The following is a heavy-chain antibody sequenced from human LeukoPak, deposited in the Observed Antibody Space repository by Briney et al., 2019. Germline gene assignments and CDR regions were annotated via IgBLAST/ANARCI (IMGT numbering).Heavy chain of an antibody. V-gene: IGHV3-21*01. D-gene: IGHD3-10*01. CDR2: ISSSSSYI. CDR3: AREVGSGPGWSDP. Sequence: GGSLRLSCAASGFTFSSYSMNWVRQAPGKGLEWVSSISSSSSYIYYADSVKGRFTISRDNAKNSLYLQMNSLRAEDTAVYYCAREVGSGPGWSDPWGQGTLVTVSS. J-gene: IGHJ5*02. CDR1: GFTFSSYS.